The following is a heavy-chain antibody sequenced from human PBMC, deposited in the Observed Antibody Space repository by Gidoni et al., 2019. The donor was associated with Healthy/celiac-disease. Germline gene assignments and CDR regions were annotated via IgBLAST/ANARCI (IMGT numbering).Heavy chain of an antibody. D-gene: IGHD4-4*01. CDR3: ARNGGYSNYYGMDV. J-gene: IGHJ6*02. CDR1: GFTFSSYE. V-gene: IGHV3-48*03. CDR2: ISSSGSTI. Sequence: EVQLVESGGGLVQPGGSLRLSCAASGFTFSSYEMNWLRQAPGKGLEWVSYISSSGSTIYYADSVKGRFTISRDNAKNSLYLQMNSLRAEDTAVYYCARNGGYSNYYGMDVWGQGTTVTVSS.